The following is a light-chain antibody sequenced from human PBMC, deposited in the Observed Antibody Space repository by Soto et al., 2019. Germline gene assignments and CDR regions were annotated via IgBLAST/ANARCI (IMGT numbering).Light chain of an antibody. Sequence: EIVLTQSPATLSVSPAERVTLSCRASQSISSNLAWYQQKNGQTPRLLIYGASTRATGTPARFSGSGSGTEFTLTISRLQSEDFAVYYCQQYNNWPPLTFGGGTKVDI. CDR2: GAS. V-gene: IGKV3D-15*01. J-gene: IGKJ4*01. CDR3: QQYNNWPPLT. CDR1: QSISSN.